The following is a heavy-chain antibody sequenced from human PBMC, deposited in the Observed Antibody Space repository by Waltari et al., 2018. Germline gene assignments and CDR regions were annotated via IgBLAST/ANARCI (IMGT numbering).Heavy chain of an antibody. CDR1: GGSISSGGYY. CDR3: ARDPLIAAAGTGAFDI. D-gene: IGHD6-13*01. Sequence: QVQLQESGPGLVKPSQTLSLTCTVSGGSISSGGYYWSWIRQHPGKGLEWIGYIYHSGSTYYNPSLKSRVTRSVDRSKNQFSLKLSSVTAADTAVYYCARDPLIAAAGTGAFDIWGQGTMVTVSS. J-gene: IGHJ3*02. CDR2: IYHSGST. V-gene: IGHV4-31*03.